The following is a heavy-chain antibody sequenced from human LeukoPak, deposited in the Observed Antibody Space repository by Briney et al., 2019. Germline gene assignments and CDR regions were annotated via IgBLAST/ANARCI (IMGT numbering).Heavy chain of an antibody. V-gene: IGHV5-51*01. J-gene: IGHJ6*02. Sequence: GESLKISCKGSGYSFTSYWIGWVRQMPGKGLEWMGIIYPGDSDTRYSPSFQGQVTISADKSISTAYLQWSSLKASDTAMYYCARHRDSGSYYMSGMDVWGQGTTVTVSS. D-gene: IGHD3-10*01. CDR1: GYSFTSYW. CDR2: IYPGDSDT. CDR3: ARHRDSGSYYMSGMDV.